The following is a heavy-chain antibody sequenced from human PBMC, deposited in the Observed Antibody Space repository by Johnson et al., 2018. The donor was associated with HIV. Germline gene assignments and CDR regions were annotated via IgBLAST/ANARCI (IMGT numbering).Heavy chain of an antibody. CDR3: ARSGAASIAARGDAFDI. V-gene: IGHV3-13*01. CDR2: IGTAGDT. Sequence: VQLVESGGGLVQRGGSLRFSCAASGFTFSSYDMHWVRQATGKGLEWVSAIGTAGDTYYPGSVKGRFTISRENAKNSLYLQMNSLRAEDTAVYYCARSGAASIAARGDAFDIWGQGTMVTVSS. D-gene: IGHD6-6*01. J-gene: IGHJ3*02. CDR1: GFTFSSYD.